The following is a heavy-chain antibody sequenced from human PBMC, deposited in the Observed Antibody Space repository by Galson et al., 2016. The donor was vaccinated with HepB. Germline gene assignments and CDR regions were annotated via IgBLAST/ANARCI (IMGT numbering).Heavy chain of an antibody. V-gene: IGHV3-48*03. Sequence: SLRLSCAASGFIFSDYEMCWVRQTPGKGLEWISYIRGSGGTAYYSDSLQGRFSISRDNINNLVYLQMNYLRAEDTATYYCARLRYYYGSGSYFDFWGQGIPLTFSS. D-gene: IGHD3-10*01. CDR2: IRGSGGTA. J-gene: IGHJ4*01. CDR3: ARLRYYYGSGSYFDF. CDR1: GFIFSDYE.